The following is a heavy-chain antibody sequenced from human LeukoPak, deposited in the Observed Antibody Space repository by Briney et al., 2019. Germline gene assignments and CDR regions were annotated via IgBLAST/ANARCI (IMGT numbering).Heavy chain of an antibody. V-gene: IGHV4-34*01. J-gene: IGHJ4*02. CDR1: GGSFSGYY. D-gene: IGHD3-22*01. Sequence: PSEILSLTCAVYGGSFSGYYWSWIRQPPGKGLEWIGEINHSGTTNYNPSLKSRVTISVDTSKNQFSLKLSSVTAADTAVYYCARGTWYYDSWDWGQGTLVTVSS. CDR2: INHSGTT. CDR3: ARGTWYYDSWD.